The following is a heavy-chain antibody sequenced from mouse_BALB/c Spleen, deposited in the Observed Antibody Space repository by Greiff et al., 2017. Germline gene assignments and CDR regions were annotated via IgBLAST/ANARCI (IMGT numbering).Heavy chain of an antibody. CDR3: ARGTYYDAMDY. V-gene: IGHV5-17*02. Sequence: EVQLVESGGGLVQPGGSRKLSCAASGFTFSSFGMHWVRQAPEKGLEWVAYISSGSSTIYYADTVKGRFTISRDNPKNTLFLQMTSLRSEDTAMYYCARGTYYDAMDYWGQGTSVTVSS. CDR1: GFTFSSFG. J-gene: IGHJ4*01. D-gene: IGHD2-10*01. CDR2: ISSGSSTI.